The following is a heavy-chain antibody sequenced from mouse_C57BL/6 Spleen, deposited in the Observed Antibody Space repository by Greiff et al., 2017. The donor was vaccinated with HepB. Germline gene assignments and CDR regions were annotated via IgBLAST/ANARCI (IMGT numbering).Heavy chain of an antibody. CDR3: ARGGTTVARYWYFDV. CDR1: GYAFTGYW. Sequence: VQLQQSGPELVKPGASVKISCKASGYAFTGYWIEWVKQRPGHGLEWIGEILPGSGSTNYNEKFKGKATFTADTSSNTAYMQLSSLTTEDSAIYYCARGGTTVARYWYFDVWGTGTTVTVSS. CDR2: ILPGSGST. J-gene: IGHJ1*03. D-gene: IGHD1-1*01. V-gene: IGHV1-9*01.